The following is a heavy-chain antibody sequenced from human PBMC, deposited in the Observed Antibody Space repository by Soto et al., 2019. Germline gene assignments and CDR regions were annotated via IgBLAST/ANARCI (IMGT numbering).Heavy chain of an antibody. Sequence: QVQLVQSGAEVKKPGSSVKVSCKASGGTFSSYAISWVRQAPGQGLEWMGGIIPIFGTANYAQKFQGRVTITADESASTAYMELSSVRSEDTAVYYCAREANYYGSGYYGMDVWGQGTTVTVSS. CDR3: AREANYYGSGYYGMDV. CDR1: GGTFSSYA. V-gene: IGHV1-69*01. D-gene: IGHD3-10*01. CDR2: IIPIFGTA. J-gene: IGHJ6*02.